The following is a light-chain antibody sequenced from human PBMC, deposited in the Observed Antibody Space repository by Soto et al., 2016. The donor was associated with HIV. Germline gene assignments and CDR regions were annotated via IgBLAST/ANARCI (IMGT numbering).Light chain of an antibody. V-gene: IGKV1-33*01. CDR1: QDIGNS. CDR2: DAS. J-gene: IGKJ5*01. CDR3: QHYDTLPIT. Sequence: DIQMTQSPSSLSASVGDRVTITCQASQDIGNSLNWYQQKPGKAPKLLIHDASNLETGVPSRFSGRGSGKDFTFTISSLQPEDFATYYCQHYDTLPITFGQGTRLEIK.